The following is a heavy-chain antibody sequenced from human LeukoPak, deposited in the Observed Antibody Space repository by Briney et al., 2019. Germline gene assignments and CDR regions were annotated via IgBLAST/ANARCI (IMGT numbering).Heavy chain of an antibody. D-gene: IGHD2-2*01. J-gene: IGHJ6*03. Sequence: SETLSLTCTVSGGSISSYYWSWIRQPPGKGLEWIGYTYYSGSTNYSPSLKSRVTISVDTSKNQFSLKLSSVTAADTAVYYCARLDCSSTSCHRYYYYYYYMDVWGKGTTVTVSS. V-gene: IGHV4-59*08. CDR2: TYYSGST. CDR1: GGSISSYY. CDR3: ARLDCSSTSCHRYYYYYYYMDV.